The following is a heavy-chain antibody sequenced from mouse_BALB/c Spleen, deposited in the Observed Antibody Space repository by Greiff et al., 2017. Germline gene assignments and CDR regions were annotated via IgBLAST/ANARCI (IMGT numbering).Heavy chain of an antibody. D-gene: IGHD2-10*02. J-gene: IGHJ4*01. CDR1: GYTFTSYT. V-gene: IGHV1-4*01. Sequence: VQLQQSGAELARPGASVKMSCKASGYTFTSYTMHWVKQRPGQGLEWIGYINPSSGYTNYNQKFKDKATLTADKSSSTAYMQLSSLTSEDSAVYYCARGGYGNYPFYYAMDYWGQGTSVTVSS. CDR2: INPSSGYT. CDR3: ARGGYGNYPFYYAMDY.